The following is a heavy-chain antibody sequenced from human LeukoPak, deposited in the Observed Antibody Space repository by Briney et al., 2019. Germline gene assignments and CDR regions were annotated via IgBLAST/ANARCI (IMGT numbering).Heavy chain of an antibody. CDR2: IYHSWST. V-gene: IGHV4-38-2*01. Sequence: SETLSLTCAVSGYSISSDYYWGWIRQPPGNGLEWIGSIYHSWSTDYNPSLKSRVTMSVDTSRNQFSLPLTSVTAADTAVYYCARHPSEEQWPYYFDYWGQGTLVTVSS. D-gene: IGHD6-19*01. CDR3: ARHPSEEQWPYYFDY. CDR1: GYSISSDYY. J-gene: IGHJ4*02.